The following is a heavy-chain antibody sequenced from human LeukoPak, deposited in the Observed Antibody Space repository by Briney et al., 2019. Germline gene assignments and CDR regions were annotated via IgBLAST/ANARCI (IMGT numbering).Heavy chain of an antibody. CDR1: GFTFSTYA. V-gene: IGHV3-30*01. J-gene: IGHJ4*02. CDR3: ARDSTYYYGSGSSGPHYFDY. CDR2: MSSDGYIT. D-gene: IGHD3-10*01. Sequence: GGSLRLSSAASGFTFSTYAMHWVRQAPGKGLEWVAVMSSDGYITYYADSVKGRFTISRDNSKNTLYLQLDSLRAEDTAVYYCARDSTYYYGSGSSGPHYFDYWGQGTLVTVSS.